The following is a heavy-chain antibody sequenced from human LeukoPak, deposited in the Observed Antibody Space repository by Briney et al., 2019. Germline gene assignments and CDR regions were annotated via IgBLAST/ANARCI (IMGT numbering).Heavy chain of an antibody. J-gene: IGHJ4*02. CDR2: INPNSGGT. V-gene: IGHV1-2*02. Sequence: ASVKVSCKASGYTFTSYGISWVRQAPGQGLEWMGWINPNSGGTNYAQKFQGRVTMTRDTSISTAYMELSRLRSDDTAVYYCARGGRLWFGEAGSFWGQGTLVTVSS. CDR1: GYTFTSYG. D-gene: IGHD3-10*01. CDR3: ARGGRLWFGEAGSF.